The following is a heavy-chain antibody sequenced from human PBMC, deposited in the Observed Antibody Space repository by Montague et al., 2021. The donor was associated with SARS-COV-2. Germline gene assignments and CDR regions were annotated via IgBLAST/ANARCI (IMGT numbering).Heavy chain of an antibody. Sequence: SETLSLTCTVSGGSISSSSYYWGWIRQPPGKGLEWTGSIYYSGSTYYNPSLKSRVTISVDTSKNQFSLKLSSVTAADTAVYYCARQRIFCSSTSCYDNWFDPWGQGTLVTVSS. CDR1: GGSISSSSYY. J-gene: IGHJ5*02. D-gene: IGHD2-2*01. V-gene: IGHV4-39*01. CDR3: ARQRIFCSSTSCYDNWFDP. CDR2: IYYSGST.